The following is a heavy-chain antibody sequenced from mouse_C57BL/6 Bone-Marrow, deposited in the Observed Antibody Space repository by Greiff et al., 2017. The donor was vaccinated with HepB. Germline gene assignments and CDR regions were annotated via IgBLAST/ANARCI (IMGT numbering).Heavy chain of an antibody. CDR2: IYPGSGST. J-gene: IGHJ1*03. Sequence: QVQLQQPGAELVKPGASVKMSCKASGYTFTSYWITWVKQRPGQGLEWIGDIYPGSGSTNSNEKFKSKATLTVDTSSSTAYMQLSSRTSEDSAVYYCARSITTVVATEWYFDVWGTGTTVTVSS. CDR3: ARSITTVVATEWYFDV. D-gene: IGHD1-1*01. V-gene: IGHV1-55*01. CDR1: GYTFTSYW.